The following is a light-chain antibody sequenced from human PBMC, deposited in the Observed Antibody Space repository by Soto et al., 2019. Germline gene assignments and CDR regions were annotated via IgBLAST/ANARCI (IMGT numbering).Light chain of an antibody. CDR3: QQYSSLVT. CDR1: HNISNL. J-gene: IGKJ2*01. CDR2: DAS. V-gene: IGKV1-5*01. Sequence: DIRMTQSPSTLSASVGDRVTITCKASHNISNLLAWHQHKPGRDPKLLIYDASSLQSGVPSRFSGSGSGTEFTLTINSLQPDDSAIYYCQQYSSLVTFGQGTKVDIK.